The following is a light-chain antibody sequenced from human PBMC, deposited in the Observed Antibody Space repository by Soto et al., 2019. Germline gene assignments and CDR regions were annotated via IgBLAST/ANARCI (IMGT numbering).Light chain of an antibody. Sequence: QSVLTQPASVSGSPGQSITITCTGTRSDIGAYHFVSWYQQHPGEVPKLMLYDVSIRPSGVSNRFSGSKSGNTASLTISGLQAEDEADYYCTSWTTSTTMIFGGGTKLTVL. CDR1: RSDIGAYHF. CDR2: DVS. J-gene: IGLJ2*01. CDR3: TSWTTSTTMI. V-gene: IGLV2-14*03.